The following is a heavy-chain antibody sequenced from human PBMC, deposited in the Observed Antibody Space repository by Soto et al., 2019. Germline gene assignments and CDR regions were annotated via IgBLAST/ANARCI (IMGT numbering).Heavy chain of an antibody. J-gene: IGHJ6*02. CDR3: AGAEFGSSYVRLDV. CDR1: GGSISSGDDY. D-gene: IGHD5-18*01. CDR2: IYYSGCP. V-gene: IGHV4-30-4*01. Sequence: PSGTVSVNCVVFGGSISSGDDYWSWIRQPPGKGLECTAYIYYSGCPHYHPALETRVTISVDTSKNQFSLKLSSVSAADTAVYYCAGAEFGSSYVRLDVWGQGPTVSVSS.